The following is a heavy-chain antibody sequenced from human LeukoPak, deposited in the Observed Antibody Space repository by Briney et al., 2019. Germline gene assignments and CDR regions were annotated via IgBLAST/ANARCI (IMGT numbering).Heavy chain of an antibody. CDR3: AKDQGIVAADY. CDR1: GFTFSSYA. CDR2: ISYDGSNK. V-gene: IGHV3-30-3*01. Sequence: GGSLRLSCAASGFTFSSYAMHWVRQAPGKGLEWVAVISYDGSNKYYADSVKGRFTISRDNSKNTLYLQMNSLRAEDTAVYYCAKDQGIVAADYWGQGTLVTVSS. J-gene: IGHJ4*02. D-gene: IGHD1-26*01.